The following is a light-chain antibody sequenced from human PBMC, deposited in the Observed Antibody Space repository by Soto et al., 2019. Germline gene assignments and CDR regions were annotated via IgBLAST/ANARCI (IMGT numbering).Light chain of an antibody. CDR3: CSYAGGSLYV. CDR1: SSDVGSYNL. CDR2: EVT. V-gene: IGLV2-23*02. Sequence: QSVLTQPASVSGSPGQSITISCTGTSSDVGSYNLVSWFQHHPGKAPKLMIYEVTKRPSGVSNRFSGPKPGNVASLTISGLQAEDEADYYCCSYAGGSLYVFGTGTKVTVL. J-gene: IGLJ1*01.